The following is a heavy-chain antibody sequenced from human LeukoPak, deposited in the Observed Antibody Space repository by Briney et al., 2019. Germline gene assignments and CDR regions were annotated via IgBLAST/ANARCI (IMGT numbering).Heavy chain of an antibody. Sequence: GGSLRLSYTASGFTFNNYAMSWVRQAPGKGLEWVSTISESGGDTYYADSVKGRFTISRDNAKNSLYLQMNSLRAEDTAVYYCARVEVETYYYYYYMDVWGKGTTVTVSS. CDR1: GFTFNNYA. D-gene: IGHD2-15*01. V-gene: IGHV3-23*01. CDR3: ARVEVETYYYYYYMDV. J-gene: IGHJ6*03. CDR2: ISESGGDT.